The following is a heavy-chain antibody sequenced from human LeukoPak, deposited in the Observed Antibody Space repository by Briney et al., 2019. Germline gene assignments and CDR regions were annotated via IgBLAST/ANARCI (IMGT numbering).Heavy chain of an antibody. Sequence: GGSLRLSCAASGFTFSRFAMSWVRQSPGQGLEWVSVISDSGSNTYYADSVKGRFTISRDNSKNTLYLQMNSLRADDTAVYYCANPDSSGFYFSMRFDFWGQGTLVTVSP. CDR2: ISDSGSNT. V-gene: IGHV3-23*01. CDR1: GFTFSRFA. CDR3: ANPDSSGFYFSMRFDF. J-gene: IGHJ4*02. D-gene: IGHD3-22*01.